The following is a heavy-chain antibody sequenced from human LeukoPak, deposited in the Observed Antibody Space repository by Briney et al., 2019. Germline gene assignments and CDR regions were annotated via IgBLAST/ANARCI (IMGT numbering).Heavy chain of an antibody. J-gene: IGHJ4*02. CDR2: IFYSGST. CDR3: AKGYCSGGGCYAYSFDY. CDR1: GGSISSGDYY. D-gene: IGHD2-15*01. Sequence: SETLSLTCTVSGGSISSGDYYWSWIRQPPGKGLEWIGYIFYSGSTYYNPSLKSRVTISVDTSKNQFSLKLSSVTAADTAVYYCAKGYCSGGGCYAYSFDYWGQGTLVTVSS. V-gene: IGHV4-31*03.